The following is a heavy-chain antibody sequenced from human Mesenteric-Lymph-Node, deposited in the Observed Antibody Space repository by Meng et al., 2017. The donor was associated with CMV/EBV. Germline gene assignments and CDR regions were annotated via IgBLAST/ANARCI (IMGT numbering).Heavy chain of an antibody. Sequence: ASVKVSCKASGGTFSSYTISWVRQAPGQGLEWMGWINPNNGDTSYAQKFQGRVTMTRDKSITTAYMDLNRLTSDDTAFYYCGRGVGSIDPRFDPWGQGTLVTVSS. D-gene: IGHD1-26*01. V-gene: IGHV1-2*02. CDR2: INPNNGDT. J-gene: IGHJ5*02. CDR3: GRGVGSIDPRFDP. CDR1: GGTFSSYT.